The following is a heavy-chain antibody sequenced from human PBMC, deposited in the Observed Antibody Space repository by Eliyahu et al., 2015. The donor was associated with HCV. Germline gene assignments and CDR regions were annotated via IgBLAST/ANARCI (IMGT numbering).Heavy chain of an antibody. J-gene: IGHJ5*02. CDR2: IHYSGST. Sequence: QVQLQESGPGLVKPSETLSLTCTVSGGSIXTYHWSWXRQPPGKGLEWIGYIHYSGSTNYNPSLKSRVTISVDTSKNQFSLNLTSVTAADTAMYYCASGGGGIAVTGTGGWFDPWGQGTLVTVSS. D-gene: IGHD6-19*01. CDR3: ASGGGGIAVTGTGGWFDP. V-gene: IGHV4-59*01. CDR1: GGSIXTYH.